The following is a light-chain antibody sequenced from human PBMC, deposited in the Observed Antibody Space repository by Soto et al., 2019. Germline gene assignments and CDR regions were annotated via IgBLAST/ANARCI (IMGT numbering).Light chain of an antibody. CDR2: EVS. V-gene: IGLV2-14*01. CDR3: SSYTGSSINTVV. Sequence: QSALTQPASVSGSPGQSITISCTGTSSDVGKYNYVSWYQQHPAKAPKLMIFEVSNRPSGVSNRFSGSKSGNTVFLTISGLQAEDEAEYYCSSYTGSSINTVVFGGGTKLTVL. CDR1: SSDVGKYNY. J-gene: IGLJ2*01.